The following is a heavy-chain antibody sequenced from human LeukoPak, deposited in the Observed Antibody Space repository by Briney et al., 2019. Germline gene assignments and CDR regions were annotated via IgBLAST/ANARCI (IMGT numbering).Heavy chain of an antibody. D-gene: IGHD5-18*01. CDR1: GFIFSDYY. CDR2: ISSSGSTI. V-gene: IGHV3-11*04. CDR3: ARRGYSYGYDYYYYMDV. Sequence: GGSLRLSCAASGFIFSDYYMSWIRQAPGKGLEWVSHISSSGSTIYYADSVKGRFTISRDNAKNSLYLQMNSLRVEDTAVYYCARRGYSYGYDYYYYMDVWGKGTTVTVSS. J-gene: IGHJ6*03.